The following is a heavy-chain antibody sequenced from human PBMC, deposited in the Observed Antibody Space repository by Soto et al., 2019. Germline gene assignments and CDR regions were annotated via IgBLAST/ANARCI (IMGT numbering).Heavy chain of an antibody. CDR3: ARDPVGVAVARRKRGWFDP. D-gene: IGHD6-19*01. J-gene: IGHJ5*02. CDR2: INPNSGGT. CDR1: GYTFTGYY. Sequence: QVQLVQSGAEVKKPGASVKVSCKASGYTFTGYYMHWVRQAPGQGLEWMGWINPNSGGTNYAQKFQGWVTMTRDTSISTAYMELSRLRSDDTAVYYCARDPVGVAVARRKRGWFDPWGQGTLVTVSS. V-gene: IGHV1-2*04.